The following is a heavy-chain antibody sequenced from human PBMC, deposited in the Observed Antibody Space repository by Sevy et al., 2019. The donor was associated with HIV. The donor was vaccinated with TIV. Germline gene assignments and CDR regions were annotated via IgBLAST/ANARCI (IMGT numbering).Heavy chain of an antibody. CDR2: ISYDGSNK. Sequence: GGSLRLSCAASGFTFSSYAMHWVRQAPGKGLEWVAVISYDGSNKYYADSVKGGFTISGDNSKNTLYLQMNSLRAEDTAVYYCARATFSGNYGDYVLGGEFDYWGQGTLVTVSS. CDR3: ARATFSGNYGDYVLGGEFDY. J-gene: IGHJ4*02. CDR1: GFTFSSYA. V-gene: IGHV3-30-3*01. D-gene: IGHD4-17*01.